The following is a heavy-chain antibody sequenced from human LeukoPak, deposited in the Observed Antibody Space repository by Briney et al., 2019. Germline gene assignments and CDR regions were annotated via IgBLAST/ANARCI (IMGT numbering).Heavy chain of an antibody. V-gene: IGHV3-7*03. CDR3: ARDKGEAAVAGTYNWFDP. Sequence: GGSLRLSCAASGFTFSNYWMSWVRQAPGKGLEWVANIKEDGSEKYYVDSVKGRFTISRDNAKNSLHLQMNSRRAEDTAVYYCARDKGEAAVAGTYNWFDPWGQGTLVTVSS. CDR2: IKEDGSEK. D-gene: IGHD6-19*01. CDR1: GFTFSNYW. J-gene: IGHJ5*02.